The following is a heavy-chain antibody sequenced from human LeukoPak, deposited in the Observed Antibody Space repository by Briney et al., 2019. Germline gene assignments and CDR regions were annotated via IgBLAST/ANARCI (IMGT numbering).Heavy chain of an antibody. CDR2: IYHSGDT. D-gene: IGHD2-15*01. CDR3: AAIQGSLDY. Sequence: SETLSLTCTVSGYSISSGYYWGWIRQSPGKGLEWIGSIYHSGDTYYNPSVRSRVTISVDTSKNHFSLKVSSVTAADTAVYYCAAIQGSLDYWGQGTLVTVSS. CDR1: GYSISSGYY. V-gene: IGHV4-38-2*02. J-gene: IGHJ4*02.